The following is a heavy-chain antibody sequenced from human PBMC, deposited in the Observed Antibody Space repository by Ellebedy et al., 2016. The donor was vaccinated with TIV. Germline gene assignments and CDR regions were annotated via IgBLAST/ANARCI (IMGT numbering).Heavy chain of an antibody. V-gene: IGHV3-21*01. Sequence: GESLKISXAASGFTFSSYSMNWVRQAPGKGLEWVSSISSSSSYIYYADSVKGRFTISRDNAKNSLYLQMNSLRAEDTAVYYCARDGDYSGYDGGDGGWFDYWGQGTLVTVSS. D-gene: IGHD5-12*01. CDR3: ARDGDYSGYDGGDGGWFDY. CDR1: GFTFSSYS. J-gene: IGHJ4*02. CDR2: ISSSSSYI.